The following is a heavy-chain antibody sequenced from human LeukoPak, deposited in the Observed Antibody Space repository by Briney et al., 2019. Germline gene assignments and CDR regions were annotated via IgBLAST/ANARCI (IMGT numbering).Heavy chain of an antibody. Sequence: SETLSLTCTVSGDSISSYYWSWIRQPAGKGMEWIGRFYIGGITNYNPSLKSRVTMSVDTSKNQFSLRPTSMTAADTAVYYCARVKPGGSSTSFDPWGQGTLVTVSS. CDR2: FYIGGIT. D-gene: IGHD2-15*01. CDR3: ARVKPGGSSTSFDP. V-gene: IGHV4-4*07. J-gene: IGHJ5*02. CDR1: GDSISSYY.